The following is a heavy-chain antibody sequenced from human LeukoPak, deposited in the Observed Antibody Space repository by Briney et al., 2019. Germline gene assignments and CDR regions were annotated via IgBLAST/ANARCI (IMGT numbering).Heavy chain of an antibody. V-gene: IGHV3-23*01. J-gene: IGHJ4*02. CDR1: GFTFSSYS. Sequence: GGSLRLSCAASGFTFSSYSMNWVRQAPGKGPEWVSAISGSGGSTYYADSVKGRFTISRDNSKNTLYLQMNSLRAEDTAVYYCAKDAVRGVIRLYYFDYWGQGTLVTVSS. CDR2: ISGSGGST. D-gene: IGHD3-10*01. CDR3: AKDAVRGVIRLYYFDY.